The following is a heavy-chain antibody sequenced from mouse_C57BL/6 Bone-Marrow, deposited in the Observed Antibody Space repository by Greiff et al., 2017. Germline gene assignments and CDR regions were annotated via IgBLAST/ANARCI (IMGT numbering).Heavy chain of an antibody. V-gene: IGHV1-54*01. Sequence: QVQLQQSGAELVRPGTSVKVSCKASGYAFTNYLIEWVKQRPGQGLEWIGVINPGSGGTNYNEKFKGKETLTADKSSSTAYMQLSSLTSEDSAVYFCARRDWDVVDYWGQGTTLTVSS. J-gene: IGHJ2*01. CDR3: ARRDWDVVDY. D-gene: IGHD4-1*01. CDR1: GYAFTNYL. CDR2: INPGSGGT.